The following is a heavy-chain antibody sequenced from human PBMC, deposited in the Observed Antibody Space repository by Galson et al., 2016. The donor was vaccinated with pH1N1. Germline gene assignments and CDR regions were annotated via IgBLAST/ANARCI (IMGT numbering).Heavy chain of an antibody. V-gene: IGHV1-69*05. CDR3: ARSPFYYNSYVDA. Sequence: SVKVSCKASGYNFNVYYMHWARQAPGQGLEWMGGIIAVFKTTNYAQKFQGRVTITTDESTSIVYMELRSLRSEDTAIYYCARSPFYYNSYVDAWGKGTTVTVSS. CDR1: GYNFNVYY. CDR2: IIAVFKTT. J-gene: IGHJ6*03.